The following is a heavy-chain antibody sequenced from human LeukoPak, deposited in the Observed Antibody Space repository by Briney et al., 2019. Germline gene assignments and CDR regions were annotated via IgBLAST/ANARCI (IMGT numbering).Heavy chain of an antibody. CDR3: ARGPNYYGSGSYYCSY. Sequence: GGSLRLSCAASGFTFSSYSMNWVRQAPGKGLEWVSSISSSSSYIYYADSVKGRFTISRDNAKNSLYLQMNSLRAEDTAVYYCARGPNYYGSGSYYCSYWGQGTLVTVSS. V-gene: IGHV3-21*01. J-gene: IGHJ4*02. D-gene: IGHD3-10*01. CDR2: ISSSSSYI. CDR1: GFTFSSYS.